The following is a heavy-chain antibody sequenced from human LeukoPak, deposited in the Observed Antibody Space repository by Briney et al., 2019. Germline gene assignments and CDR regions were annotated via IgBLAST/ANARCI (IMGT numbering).Heavy chain of an antibody. J-gene: IGHJ6*02. CDR1: GFTFSSYW. CDR2: IKQDGSET. D-gene: IGHD3-10*01. Sequence: GGSLRLSCAASGFTFSSYWMSWVRQAPGKGLEWVANIKQDGSETYYVDSVKGRFTISRDNAKNSLYLQMNSLRAEDTAVYYCARFAGFGYPLYYYYYGMDVWGQGTTVTVSS. V-gene: IGHV3-7*01. CDR3: ARFAGFGYPLYYYYYGMDV.